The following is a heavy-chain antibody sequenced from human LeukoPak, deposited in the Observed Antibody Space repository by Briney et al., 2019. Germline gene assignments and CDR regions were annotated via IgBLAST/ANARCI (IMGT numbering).Heavy chain of an antibody. V-gene: IGHV1-8*01. J-gene: IGHJ5*02. D-gene: IGHD3-22*01. CDR2: MNPNSGNT. CDR1: GYTFTSYD. Sequence: ASVKVSCKASGYTFTSYDINWVRQATGQGLEWMGWMNPNSGNTGYAQKFQCRVTMTRNTSISTAYMELSSLRSEDTAVYYCARGAGNYYDSSGYYRYWFDPWGQGTLVTVSS. CDR3: ARGAGNYYDSSGYYRYWFDP.